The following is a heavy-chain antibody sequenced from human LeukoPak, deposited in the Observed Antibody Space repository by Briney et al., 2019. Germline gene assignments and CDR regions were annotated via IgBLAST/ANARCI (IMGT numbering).Heavy chain of an antibody. CDR2: INHSGST. CDR3: ARVLSRSAAGTGWFDP. J-gene: IGHJ5*02. CDR1: GGSFSGYY. V-gene: IGHV4-34*01. Sequence: SETLSLTCAVYGGSFSGYYWSWIRQPPGKGLEWIGEINHSGSTNYNPSLKSRVTISVDTSKNQFSLKLISVTAADTAVYYCARVLSRSAAGTGWFDPWGQGTLVTVSS. D-gene: IGHD6-13*01.